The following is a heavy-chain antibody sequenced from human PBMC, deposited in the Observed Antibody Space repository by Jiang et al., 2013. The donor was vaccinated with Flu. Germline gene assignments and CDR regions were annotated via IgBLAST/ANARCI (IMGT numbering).Heavy chain of an antibody. Sequence: VQLLESGGGLAQPGGSLRLSCVASGFVFKDYAMSWVRQAPGKGLEWVALIGGDGLTTYYADAVKGRFTVSRDNSKNTLSLQMNTLRAEDTAVYYCAGPWYYYDSSGSLFDYWGQGTPLTVSS. CDR3: AGPWYYYDSSGSLFDY. CDR2: IGGDGLTT. J-gene: IGHJ4*02. V-gene: IGHV3-23*01. D-gene: IGHD3-22*01. CDR1: GFVFKDYA.